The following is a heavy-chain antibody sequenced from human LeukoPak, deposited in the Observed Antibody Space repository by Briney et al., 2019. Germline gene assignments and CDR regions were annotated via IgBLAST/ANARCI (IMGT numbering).Heavy chain of an antibody. CDR2: IATTSSSI. CDR3: ARQPEYSGTYSYYLDH. D-gene: IGHD1-26*01. CDR1: GVTFSIHN. J-gene: IGHJ4*02. Sequence: VRSLRLSCTGSGVTFSIHNMIWGREAPGQGLKWSSYIATTSSSIYYADSVRGRFTISRDNAKNSLYLQLSSLRAEDTAMYYCARQPEYSGTYSYYLDHWGQGTLVTVSS. V-gene: IGHV3-21*05.